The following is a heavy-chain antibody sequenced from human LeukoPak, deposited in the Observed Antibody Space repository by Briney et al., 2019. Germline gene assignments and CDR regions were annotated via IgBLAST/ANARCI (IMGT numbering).Heavy chain of an antibody. D-gene: IGHD4-23*01. Sequence: GGSLRLSCAASGFTFSSYDMHWVRQATGEGLEWVSGIGTAGDTYYLGSVKGRFTISRENAKNSLYLQMNSLRAGDTAVYYCARAYSGYSGLVDYWGQGTLVTVSS. CDR3: ARAYSGYSGLVDY. J-gene: IGHJ4*02. CDR2: IGTAGDT. CDR1: GFTFSSYD. V-gene: IGHV3-13*04.